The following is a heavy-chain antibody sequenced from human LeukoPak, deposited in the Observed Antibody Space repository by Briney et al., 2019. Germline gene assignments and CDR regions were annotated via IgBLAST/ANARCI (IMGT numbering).Heavy chain of an antibody. Sequence: PGGSLRLSCAASGFTFSSYAMSWVRQAPGKGLEWVSAISGSGGSTYYADSVKGRFTISRDNSKNTLYLQMNSLRAEDTAVYYCAKDPESGIMITFGGSTHFDYWGQGTLVTVSS. CDR2: ISGSGGST. D-gene: IGHD3-16*01. V-gene: IGHV3-23*01. J-gene: IGHJ4*02. CDR3: AKDPESGIMITFGGSTHFDY. CDR1: GFTFSSYA.